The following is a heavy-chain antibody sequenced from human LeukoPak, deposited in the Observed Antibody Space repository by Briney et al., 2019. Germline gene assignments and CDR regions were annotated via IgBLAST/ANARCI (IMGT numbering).Heavy chain of an antibody. CDR1: GGTFSSYA. J-gene: IGHJ4*02. Sequence: GASVKVSCKASGGTFSSYAISWVRQAPGQGLEWMGRIIPIFGTANYAQKFQGRVTITRNTSISTAYMELSSLRSEDTAVYYCARGLGAAAGSFDYWGQGTLVTVSS. V-gene: IGHV1-69*05. D-gene: IGHD6-13*01. CDR3: ARGLGAAAGSFDY. CDR2: IIPIFGTA.